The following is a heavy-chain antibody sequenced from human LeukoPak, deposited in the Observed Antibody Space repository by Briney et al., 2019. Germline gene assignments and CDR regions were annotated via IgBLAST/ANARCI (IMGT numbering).Heavy chain of an antibody. V-gene: IGHV4-38-2*02. J-gene: IGHJ6*03. D-gene: IGHD2-21*02. CDR2: IYNSGST. CDR1: GYSISSGYY. CDR3: ARIYCGGDCRGYYYHYYMDV. Sequence: SETLSLTCTVSGYSISSGYYWGWIRQAPGKGLEWIGSIYNSGSTYYNPSLKSRVTISVDTSKNQFSLKLSSVTAADTAVYYCARIYCGGDCRGYYYHYYMDVWGKGTTATISS.